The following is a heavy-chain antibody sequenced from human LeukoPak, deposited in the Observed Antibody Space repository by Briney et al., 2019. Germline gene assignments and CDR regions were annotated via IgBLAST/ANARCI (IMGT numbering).Heavy chain of an antibody. CDR3: ASAYSSSWYYFDY. V-gene: IGHV3-21*01. J-gene: IGHJ4*02. D-gene: IGHD6-13*01. CDR2: ISSGSPYI. CDR1: GFTFSAYT. Sequence: GGSLRLSCAASGFTFSAYTLSWVRQAPGKGLEWVSSISSGSPYIYYADSVKGRFTISRDNAKNSLYLQMNSLRAEDTAVYYCASAYSSSWYYFDYWGQGTLVAVSS.